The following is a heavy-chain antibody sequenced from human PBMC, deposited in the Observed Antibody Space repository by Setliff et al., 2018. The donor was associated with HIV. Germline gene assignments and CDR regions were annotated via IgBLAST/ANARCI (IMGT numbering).Heavy chain of an antibody. D-gene: IGHD3-10*01. V-gene: IGHV4-39*01. Sequence: CTVSGGSTSTSGYYWGWIRQPPGKGREWIGSIYSSGSTYYNPPLKSRVTISVDTSKNQFSLKLKSVTAADTAVYYCATSAESGFGIHWGVFNIWGQGTRVTVSS. J-gene: IGHJ3*02. CDR2: IYSSGST. CDR1: GGSTSTSGYY. CDR3: ATSAESGFGIHWGVFNI.